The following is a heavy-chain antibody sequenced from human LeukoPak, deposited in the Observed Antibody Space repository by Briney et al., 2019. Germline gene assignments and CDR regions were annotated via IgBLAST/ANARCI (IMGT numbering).Heavy chain of an antibody. CDR1: GFTFSSYG. J-gene: IGHJ2*01. CDR2: IWYDGSNK. V-gene: IGHV3-33*01. D-gene: IGHD3-22*01. Sequence: GGSLRLSCAASGFTFSSYGMHWVREAPGKGLEWVAVIWYDGSNKDYADSVKGRFTISRDNSKNTLYLQMNSLRSEDTAVYYCTRDGFTMIVVGWYFDLWGRGTLVTVSS. CDR3: TRDGFTMIVVGWYFDL.